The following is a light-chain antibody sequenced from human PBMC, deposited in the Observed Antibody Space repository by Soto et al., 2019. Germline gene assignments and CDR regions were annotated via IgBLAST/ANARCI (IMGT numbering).Light chain of an antibody. V-gene: IGKV3-11*01. CDR3: QQRSHWPPVTWT. CDR1: QSVSSY. J-gene: IGKJ1*01. Sequence: EIVLTQSPATLSLSPGERATLSCRASQSVSSYLAWYRQKPGQAPRLLIYDASNRATGIPARFSGSGSGTDFTLTISSLEPEDFAVYYCQQRSHWPPVTWTFGQGTKVEIK. CDR2: DAS.